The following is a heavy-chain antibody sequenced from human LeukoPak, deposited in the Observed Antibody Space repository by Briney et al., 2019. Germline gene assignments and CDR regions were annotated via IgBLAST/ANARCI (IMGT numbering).Heavy chain of an antibody. J-gene: IGHJ4*02. Sequence: SETLSLTCAVSGGSISSSNWWSWVRQPPGKGLEWIGEIYHSGSTNYNPSLKSRVTISVDTSKNQFSLKLSSVTAADTAVYYCARHYYDSSGYLYYFDYWGQGTLVTVSS. D-gene: IGHD3-22*01. CDR3: ARHYYDSSGYLYYFDY. CDR2: IYHSGST. CDR1: GGSISSSNW. V-gene: IGHV4-4*02.